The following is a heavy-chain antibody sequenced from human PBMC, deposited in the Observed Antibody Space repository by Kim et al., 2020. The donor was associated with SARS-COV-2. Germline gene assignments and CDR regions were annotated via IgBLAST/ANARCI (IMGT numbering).Heavy chain of an antibody. CDR3: ARGNTITGTHFDY. CDR2: ISYDGSNK. CDR1: GFTFSSYA. D-gene: IGHD1-20*01. J-gene: IGHJ4*02. Sequence: GGSLRLSCAASGFTFSSYAMHWVRHAPGKGLEWVAVISYDGSNKYYADSVKDRFTISRDNSKNTLYVQMNSLRAEDTAVYYCARGNTITGTHFDYWGQGTLVTVSS. V-gene: IGHV3-30-3*01.